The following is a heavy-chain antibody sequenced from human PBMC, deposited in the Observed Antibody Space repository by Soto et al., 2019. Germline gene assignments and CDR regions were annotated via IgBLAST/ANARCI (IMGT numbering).Heavy chain of an antibody. V-gene: IGHV1-69*01. CDR3: ARSQCKNGVCYSLWPDLAV. J-gene: IGHJ6*02. CDR1: GGTFMNYA. D-gene: IGHD2-8*01. CDR2: ILVIFNTA. Sequence: QVQLVQSGAEVKKPGSSVKVSCKASGGTFMNYAISWVRQAPGQGLEWMGGILVIFNTANYAQKFHGRVTITADESTTTAYMELSSLKSDDTAVYFCARSQCKNGVCYSLWPDLAVWGPGTTVTASS.